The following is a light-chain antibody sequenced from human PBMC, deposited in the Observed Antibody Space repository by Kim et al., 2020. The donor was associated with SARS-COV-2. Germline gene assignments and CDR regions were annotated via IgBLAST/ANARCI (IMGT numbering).Light chain of an antibody. Sequence: AAVGDRVTITCRASQSISNYLNWYQQEPGKAPKLLIYAASSLQSGVSSRFSGSGSGTDFTLTIGSLQPEDFATYFCQQSYKTPFSFCQGTKLEIK. CDR2: AAS. J-gene: IGKJ2*03. V-gene: IGKV1-39*01. CDR1: QSISNY. CDR3: QQSYKTPFS.